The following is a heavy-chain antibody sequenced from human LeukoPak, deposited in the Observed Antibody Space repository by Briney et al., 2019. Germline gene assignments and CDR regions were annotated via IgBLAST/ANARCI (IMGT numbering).Heavy chain of an antibody. V-gene: IGHV3-30*12. Sequence: GTSLRLSCAASGFTFSAYGMHWVRQAPGKGLEWVAVVFYDGNEKHYAGSVKGRFTISRDNSKNTLFLQMNSLRAEDTAVYYCAREGPGRYYFDYWGQGTLVTVSS. CDR3: AREGPGRYYFDY. CDR1: GFTFSAYG. J-gene: IGHJ4*02. D-gene: IGHD3-16*01. CDR2: VFYDGNEK.